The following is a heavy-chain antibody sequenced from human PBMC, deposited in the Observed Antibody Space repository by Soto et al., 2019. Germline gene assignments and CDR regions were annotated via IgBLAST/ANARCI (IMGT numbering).Heavy chain of an antibody. CDR2: ISYDGSNK. Sequence: QVQLVESGGGVVQPGRSLRLSCAASGFTFSSYAMHWVRQAPGKGLEWVAVISYDGSNKYYAASVKGRFTISRDNSKNTLYLQMNSLRAEDTAVYYCAREIVGATRGYFPHWGQGTLVTVSS. J-gene: IGHJ1*01. D-gene: IGHD1-26*01. V-gene: IGHV3-30-3*01. CDR1: GFTFSSYA. CDR3: AREIVGATRGYFPH.